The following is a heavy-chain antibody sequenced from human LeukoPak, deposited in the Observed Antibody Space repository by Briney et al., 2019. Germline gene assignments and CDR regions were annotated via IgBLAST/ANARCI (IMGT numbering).Heavy chain of an antibody. CDR1: GGSISSYY. CDR2: IYYSGST. V-gene: IGHV4-59*01. Sequence: SGTLSLTCTVSGGSISSYYWSWIRQPPGKGLEWIGYIYYSGSTNYNPSLKSRVTISVDTSKNQFSLKLSSVTAADTAVYYCARTLRGYSYGPFDYWGQGTLVTVSS. D-gene: IGHD5-18*01. J-gene: IGHJ4*02. CDR3: ARTLRGYSYGPFDY.